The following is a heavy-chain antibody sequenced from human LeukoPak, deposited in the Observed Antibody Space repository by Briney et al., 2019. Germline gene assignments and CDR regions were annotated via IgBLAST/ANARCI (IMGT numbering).Heavy chain of an antibody. CDR1: GFSLNASGMC. J-gene: IGHJ4*02. D-gene: IGHD7-27*01. CDR2: IDWDDDT. CDR3: ARMNRGNYFDY. V-gene: IGHV2-70*11. Sequence: SGPALVKPTQTLTLTCTFSGFSLNASGMCVSWIRQPPGKPLEWLARIDWDDDTYYSTSLKARLTISKDTSKNQVVLTMTNMDPVDTATYYCARMNRGNYFDYWGQGTRVTLPS.